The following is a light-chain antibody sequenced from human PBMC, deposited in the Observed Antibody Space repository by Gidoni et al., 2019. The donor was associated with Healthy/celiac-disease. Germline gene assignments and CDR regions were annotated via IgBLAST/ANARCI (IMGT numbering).Light chain of an antibody. CDR3: QQRSNWPLT. CDR2: DAS. Sequence: DIVLTQSPATLSLSPGERATLSCRASQSVSSYLAWYQQKPGQAPRLLIYDASNRATGIPARFRGSGSGTDFTLTISSLEHEEFAVYYCQQRSNWPLTFXPXTKVDIK. CDR1: QSVSSY. J-gene: IGKJ3*01. V-gene: IGKV3-11*01.